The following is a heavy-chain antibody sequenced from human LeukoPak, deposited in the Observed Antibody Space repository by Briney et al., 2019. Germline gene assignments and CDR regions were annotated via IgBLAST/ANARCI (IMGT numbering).Heavy chain of an antibody. Sequence: ASVKVSCKASGYTFTGYYMHWVRQAPGQGLEWMGWINPNSGGTNYAQKFQGRVTMTRDTSISTAYMELSRLRSDDTAVYYCARGARPSSSWYDLDYWGQRTLVTVSS. CDR2: INPNSGGT. J-gene: IGHJ4*02. V-gene: IGHV1-2*02. CDR3: ARGARPSSSWYDLDY. D-gene: IGHD6-13*01. CDR1: GYTFTGYY.